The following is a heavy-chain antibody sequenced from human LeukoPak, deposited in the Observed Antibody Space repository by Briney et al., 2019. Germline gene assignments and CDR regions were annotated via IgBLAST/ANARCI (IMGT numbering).Heavy chain of an antibody. D-gene: IGHD3-22*01. Sequence: GGSLRLSCAASGFTFSSYAMSWVRQAPGKGLEWVSAISGSGGSTYYADSVKGRFTISRDNSKNTLYLQMNSLRAEDTAVYYCAKAPYYYDSSGYYYYYFDYWGQGTLVTVSS. CDR3: AKAPYYYDSSGYYYYYFDY. V-gene: IGHV3-23*01. CDR2: ISGSGGST. CDR1: GFTFSSYA. J-gene: IGHJ4*02.